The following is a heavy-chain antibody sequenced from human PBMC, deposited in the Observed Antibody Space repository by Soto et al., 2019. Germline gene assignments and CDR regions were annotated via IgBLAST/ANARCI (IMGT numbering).Heavy chain of an antibody. Sequence: EVQLLESGGGLVQPGGSLRLSCAASGFTFSSYAMSWVRQAPGKGLEWVSAISGSGGSTYYADSVKGRFTISRDNSKNTLYLQMNSLRAEDTAVYYCAKFSYGTYYYYYYGMDVWGQGTTVTVSS. CDR3: AKFSYGTYYYYYYGMDV. J-gene: IGHJ6*02. D-gene: IGHD5-18*01. CDR1: GFTFSSYA. CDR2: ISGSGGST. V-gene: IGHV3-23*01.